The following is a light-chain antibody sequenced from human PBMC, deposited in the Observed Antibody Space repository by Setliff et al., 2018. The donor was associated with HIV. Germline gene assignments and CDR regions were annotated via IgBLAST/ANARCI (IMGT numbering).Light chain of an antibody. Sequence: SYELTQPPSVSVAPGKTARITCGGNNIGSKSVHWYQQKPGQAPVLVIYYDSRPSGIPERFSGSNSGNTATLTISRVEAGDEADYYCQVWDSSSDHPVFGTGTKVTVL. J-gene: IGLJ1*01. CDR3: QVWDSSSDHPV. CDR2: YD. V-gene: IGLV3-21*04. CDR1: NIGSKS.